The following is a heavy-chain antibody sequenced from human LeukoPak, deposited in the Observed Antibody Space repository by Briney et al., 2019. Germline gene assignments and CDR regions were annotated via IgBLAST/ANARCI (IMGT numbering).Heavy chain of an antibody. Sequence: ASVKVSCKASGGTFSSYAISWVRQAPGQGLEWMGWISAYNGNTNYAQKLQGRVTMTTDTSTSTAYMELRSLRSDDTAVYYCARDRGNSRITIFGVVTPNWFDPWGQGTLVTVSS. V-gene: IGHV1-18*01. D-gene: IGHD3-3*01. J-gene: IGHJ5*02. CDR3: ARDRGNSRITIFGVVTPNWFDP. CDR1: GGTFSSYA. CDR2: ISAYNGNT.